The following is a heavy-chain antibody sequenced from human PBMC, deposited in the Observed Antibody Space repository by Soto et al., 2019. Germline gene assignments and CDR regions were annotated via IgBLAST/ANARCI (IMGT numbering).Heavy chain of an antibody. V-gene: IGHV1-18*01. J-gene: IGHJ5*02. CDR2: ISAYNNNT. CDR1: GYTFTSYG. CDR3: AKKRLHFDFDP. Sequence: QVQLVQSGAEVKKPGASVKVSCKASGYTFTSYGIGWVRQAPGQGLEWMGWISAYNNNTNYAQKLKGRVTLTTDPSTSTAYMELRSLRSDDTAVYYCAKKRLHFDFDPWGQGTLVTVSS. D-gene: IGHD3-3*02.